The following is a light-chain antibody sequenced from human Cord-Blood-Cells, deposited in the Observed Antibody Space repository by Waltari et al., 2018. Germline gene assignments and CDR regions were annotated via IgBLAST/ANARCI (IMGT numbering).Light chain of an antibody. CDR2: DVS. CDR3: SSYTSSSTYV. V-gene: IGLV2-14*01. CDR1: SSDVGGYNY. J-gene: IGLJ1*01. Sequence: QSALTQPASVSGSPGQSLTISCTGTSSDVGGYNYVSWYQQHPDKAPKFMIYDVSNRPSGVSNRFSGSKSGNTASLTISGLQAEDEADYYCSSYTSSSTYVFGTGTKVTVL.